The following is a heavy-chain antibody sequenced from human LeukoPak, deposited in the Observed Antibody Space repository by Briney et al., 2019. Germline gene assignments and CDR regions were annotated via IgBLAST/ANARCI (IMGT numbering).Heavy chain of an antibody. Sequence: GGSLRLSCAASGFTFSNYAMHWVRQAPGKGLEWVAVISYDGSNKFYADSVKGRFTISRDNSKNTLHLQMNSLRAEDTAVYYCARSLAASYYYMDVWGKGTTVTVSS. D-gene: IGHD6-19*01. J-gene: IGHJ6*03. CDR1: GFTFSNYA. CDR2: ISYDGSNK. CDR3: ARSLAASYYYMDV. V-gene: IGHV3-30*04.